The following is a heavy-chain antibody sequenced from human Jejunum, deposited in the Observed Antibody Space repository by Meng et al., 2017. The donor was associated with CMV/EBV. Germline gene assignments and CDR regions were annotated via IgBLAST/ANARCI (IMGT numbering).Heavy chain of an antibody. D-gene: IGHD3-22*01. Sequence: VQLQEWGAVLLKPSEPLSLPCAVYGGAFSGYYWSWIRQPPGKGLEWIWEINYRGSTNYSPSLKSRVTMSLDTSKNQFSLRLNSVTAADTAVYYCARDRFYDGRGYYFEIGYWGQGTLVTVSS. CDR3: ARDRFYDGRGYYFEIGY. J-gene: IGHJ4*02. CDR2: INYRGST. V-gene: IGHV4-34*01. CDR1: GGAFSGYY.